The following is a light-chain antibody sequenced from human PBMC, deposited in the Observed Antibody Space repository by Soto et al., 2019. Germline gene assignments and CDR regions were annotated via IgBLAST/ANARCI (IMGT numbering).Light chain of an antibody. V-gene: IGLV3-1*01. Sequence: SSELTQPPSVSVSPGQTANITCSGDKLGDKYVCWYQQKPGQSPVLVIYQDSKRPSGIPERFSGSNSGNTATLTISGTQTMDEADYYCQAWDSSYVFGTGTKVTVL. J-gene: IGLJ1*01. CDR2: QDS. CDR1: KLGDKY. CDR3: QAWDSSYV.